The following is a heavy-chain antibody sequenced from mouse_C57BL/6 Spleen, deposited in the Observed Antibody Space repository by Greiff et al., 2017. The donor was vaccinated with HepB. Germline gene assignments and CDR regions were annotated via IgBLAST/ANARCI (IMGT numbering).Heavy chain of an antibody. CDR3: ARNFDGSSLYYFDY. J-gene: IGHJ2*01. Sequence: VKLVESGPGLVAPSQSLSITCTVSGFSLTSYAISWVRQPPGKGLEWLGVIWTGGGTNYNSALKSRLSISKDNSKSQVFLKMNSLQTDDTARYYCARNFDGSSLYYFDYWGQGTTLTVSS. CDR2: IWTGGGT. CDR1: GFSLTSYA. V-gene: IGHV2-9-1*01. D-gene: IGHD1-1*01.